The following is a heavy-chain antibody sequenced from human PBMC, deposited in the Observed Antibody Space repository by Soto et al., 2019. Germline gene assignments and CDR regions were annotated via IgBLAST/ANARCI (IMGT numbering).Heavy chain of an antibody. J-gene: IGHJ6*02. V-gene: IGHV4-31*03. CDR1: GGSISSGGYY. CDR3: ARGDASITSGYAGEYYYFMDV. D-gene: IGHD2-2*01. Sequence: SETLSLTCTVSGGSISSGGYYWSWIRQHPGKGLEWIGYIYYSGSTYYNPSLKSRVTISVDTSKNQFSLKLSSVTAADTAVYYCARGDASITSGYAGEYYYFMDVWGQGTTVTVSS. CDR2: IYYSGST.